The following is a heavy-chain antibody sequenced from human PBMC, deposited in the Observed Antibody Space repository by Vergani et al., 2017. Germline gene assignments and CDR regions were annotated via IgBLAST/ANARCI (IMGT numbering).Heavy chain of an antibody. V-gene: IGHV3-30*18. CDR1: GFTFSSYG. D-gene: IGHD5-18*01. CDR2: ISYDGSNK. J-gene: IGHJ6*02. Sequence: QVQLVESGGGLVKPGGSLRLSCAASGFTFSSYGMHWVRQAPGKGLEWVAVISYDGSNKYYADSVKGRFTISRDNSKNTLYLQMNSLRAEDTAVYYCAXAGDTAMDRYYYYGMDVWGQGTTVTVSS. CDR3: AXAGDTAMDRYYYYGMDV.